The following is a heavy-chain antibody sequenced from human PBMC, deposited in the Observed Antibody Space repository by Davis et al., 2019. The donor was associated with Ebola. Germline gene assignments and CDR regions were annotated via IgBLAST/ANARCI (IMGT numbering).Heavy chain of an antibody. CDR2: ISSTSTV. J-gene: IGHJ5*02. V-gene: IGHV3-48*01. CDR3: TRGGAGVVAAPDNWFDP. CDR1: GFTFSPYS. D-gene: IGHD2-15*01. Sequence: GESLKLSCAASGFTFSPYSMNWVRQAPGKWLESVSYISSTSTVHYAASVKGRFTTSRDNAKYSLFLQMNSLRAEDTGMYYCTRGGAGVVAAPDNWFDPWGQGTLVTVAS.